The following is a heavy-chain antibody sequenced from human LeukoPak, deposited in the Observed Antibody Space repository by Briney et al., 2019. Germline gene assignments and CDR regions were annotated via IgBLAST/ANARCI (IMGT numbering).Heavy chain of an antibody. V-gene: IGHV3-23*01. D-gene: IGHD6-13*01. CDR2: IGGSGGST. Sequence: GGSLRLSCAASGFTFSSYGMSWVRQAPGKGLEWVSAIGGSGGSTYYADSVKGRFTVSRDNAKNSLYLQMNSLRVEDTAVYYCARAQLAWDAANWGQGTLVTVSS. CDR3: ARAQLAWDAAN. J-gene: IGHJ4*02. CDR1: GFTFSSYG.